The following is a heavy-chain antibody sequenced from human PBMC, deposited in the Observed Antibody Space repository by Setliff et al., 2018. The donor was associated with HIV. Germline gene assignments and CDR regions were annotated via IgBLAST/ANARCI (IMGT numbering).Heavy chain of an antibody. D-gene: IGHD4-17*01. CDR1: GESFNDYY. J-gene: IGHJ4*02. CDR2: INHYGSG. CDR3: ARVRDYGGNFFDY. V-gene: IGHV4-34*01. Sequence: ASETLSLTCAVYGESFNDYYWSWIRLPPGKGLEWIGEINHYGSGNYNPSLKSRVTISVDTSKNQFSLRLTSVTAADTAVYYCARVRDYGGNFFDYWGQGTLVTVSS.